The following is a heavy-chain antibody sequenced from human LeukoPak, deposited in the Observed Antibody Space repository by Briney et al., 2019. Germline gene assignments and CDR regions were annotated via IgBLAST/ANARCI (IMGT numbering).Heavy chain of an antibody. CDR1: GGSISSGGYY. Sequence: PSETLSLTCTVSGGSISSGGYYWSWIRQPPGKGLEWIGYIYHSGSTYYNPSLKSRVTISVDTSKNQFSLKLSSVTAADTAVYYCARLVPAASLDYWGQGTLVTVSS. CDR2: IYHSGST. CDR3: ARLVPAASLDY. D-gene: IGHD2-2*01. V-gene: IGHV4-30-2*02. J-gene: IGHJ4*02.